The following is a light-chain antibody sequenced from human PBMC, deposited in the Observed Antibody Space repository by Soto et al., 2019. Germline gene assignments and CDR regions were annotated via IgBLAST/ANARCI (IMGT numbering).Light chain of an antibody. CDR3: QHYGNSAWT. CDR1: QSVSNSY. CDR2: GAS. V-gene: IGKV3-20*01. Sequence: EFVLTQSPGTLSLSPGERATLSCRASQSVSNSYLAWYQQKPGLSPRLLIYGASNRATGIPDRFSGSGSGTDFTLTISRLEPEDFAVYYCQHYGNSAWTVGQGTKVEIK. J-gene: IGKJ1*01.